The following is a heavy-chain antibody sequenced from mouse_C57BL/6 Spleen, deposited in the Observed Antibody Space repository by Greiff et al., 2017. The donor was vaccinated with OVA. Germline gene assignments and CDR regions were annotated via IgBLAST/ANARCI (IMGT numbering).Heavy chain of an antibody. D-gene: IGHD1-1*01. CDR3: ARRGDYGSDYFDY. CDR2: INPGSGGT. CDR1: GYAFTNYL. V-gene: IGHV1-54*01. J-gene: IGHJ2*01. Sequence: QVQLQQSGAELVRPGTSVKVSCKASGYAFTNYLIEWVKQRPGQGLEWIGVINPGSGGTNYNEKFKGKATLTADKSSSTAYMQLSSRTSEDSAVYFCARRGDYGSDYFDYWGQGTTLTVSS.